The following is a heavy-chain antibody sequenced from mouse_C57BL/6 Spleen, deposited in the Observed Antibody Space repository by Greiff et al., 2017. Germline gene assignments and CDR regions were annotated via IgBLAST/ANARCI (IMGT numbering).Heavy chain of an antibody. V-gene: IGHV1-82*01. CDR1: GYAFSSSW. J-gene: IGHJ3*01. CDR3: ATGFAY. CDR2: IYPGDGDT. Sequence: QVHVKQSGPELVKPGASVKISCKASGYAFSSSWMNWVKQRPGKGLEWIGRIYPGDGDTNYNGKFKGKATLTADKSSSTAYMQLSSLTSEDSAVYFCATGFAYWGQGTLVTVSA.